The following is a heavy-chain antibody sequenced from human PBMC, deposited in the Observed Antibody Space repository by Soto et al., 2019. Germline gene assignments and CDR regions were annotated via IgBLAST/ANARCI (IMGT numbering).Heavy chain of an antibody. CDR2: IIPMYGTA. CDR3: ARGNRDYGDYSNYFFDF. CDR1: GGTFISYA. J-gene: IGHJ4*02. D-gene: IGHD4-17*01. V-gene: IGHV1-69*12. Sequence: QVQLVQSGAEMKKPGSSVRVSCKSSGGTFISYAISWVRQGPRQGLEWMGGIIPMYGTATYAQKFQGRVTITADESTSTGYMELHSLRSDDTAGYFCARGNRDYGDYSNYFFDFWGQGTLVTVSS.